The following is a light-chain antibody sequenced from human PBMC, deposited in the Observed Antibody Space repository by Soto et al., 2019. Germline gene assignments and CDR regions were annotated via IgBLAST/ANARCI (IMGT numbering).Light chain of an antibody. V-gene: IGKV3-11*01. CDR2: GAS. Sequence: PGERATLSCRASQSVSNNYLAWYQQKPGQAPRRLIYGASNRATGIPARFSGSGSGTDFTLTISSLEPEDFAVYYGQQRSNWPLITFGQGTRLEIK. CDR1: QSVSNNY. CDR3: QQRSNWPLIT. J-gene: IGKJ5*01.